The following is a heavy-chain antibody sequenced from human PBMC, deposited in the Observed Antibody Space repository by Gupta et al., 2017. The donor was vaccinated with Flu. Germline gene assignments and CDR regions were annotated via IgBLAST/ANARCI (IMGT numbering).Heavy chain of an antibody. CDR1: GFTFSSYA. Sequence: EVQLLESGGGLVQPGGSLRLSCAASGFTFSSYAMSWVRQAPGKGLEWVSAISGSGGSTYYADSVKGRFTISRDNSKNTLYLQMNSLRAEDTAVYYWAKDGYCGGDCFGRWGQGTLVTVSS. CDR2: ISGSGGST. J-gene: IGHJ4*02. V-gene: IGHV3-23*01. CDR3: AKDGYCGGDCFGR. D-gene: IGHD2-21*02.